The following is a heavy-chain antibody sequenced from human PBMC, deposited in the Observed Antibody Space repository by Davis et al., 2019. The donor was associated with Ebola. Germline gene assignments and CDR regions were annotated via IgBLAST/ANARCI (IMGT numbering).Heavy chain of an antibody. V-gene: IGHV3-11*01. D-gene: IGHD5-12*01. J-gene: IGHJ4*02. CDR2: ISPTGLTI. CDR3: ARDESTLLVATEPLDF. CDR1: GFTFSDYY. Sequence: PGGSLRLSCEASGFTFSDYYMSWIRQAPGKGLEWLSYISPTGLTISYADSVKGRFTISRDNAKNSVYLQMDSLRAEDTAAYYCARDESTLLVATEPLDFWGQGTLVTVS.